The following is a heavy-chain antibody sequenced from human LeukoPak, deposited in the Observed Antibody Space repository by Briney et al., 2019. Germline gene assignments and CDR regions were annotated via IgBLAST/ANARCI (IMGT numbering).Heavy chain of an antibody. CDR3: ARDPGITIFGVVIISNAFDI. V-gene: IGHV1-2*02. J-gene: IGHJ3*02. CDR2: INPNSGGT. CDR1: GYTFTSYY. D-gene: IGHD3-3*01. Sequence: ASVKVSCKASGYTFTSYYMHWVRQAPGQGLEWMGWINPNSGGTNYAQKFQGRVTMTRDTSISTAYMELSRLRSDDTAVYYCARDPGITIFGVVIISNAFDIWGQGTMVTVSS.